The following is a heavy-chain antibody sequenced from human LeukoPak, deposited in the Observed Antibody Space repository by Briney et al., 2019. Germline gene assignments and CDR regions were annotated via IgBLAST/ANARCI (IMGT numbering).Heavy chain of an antibody. CDR1: GYSISSGYY. D-gene: IGHD3-3*01. Sequence: PSETLSLTCAVSGYSISSGYYWGWIRQPPGKGLEWIGSIYHSGSTYYNPSLKSRVTISVDTSKYQFSLKLSSVTAADTAVYYCARYRSGYPDTLDYWGQGTLVTVSS. V-gene: IGHV4-38-2*01. CDR2: IYHSGST. J-gene: IGHJ4*02. CDR3: ARYRSGYPDTLDY.